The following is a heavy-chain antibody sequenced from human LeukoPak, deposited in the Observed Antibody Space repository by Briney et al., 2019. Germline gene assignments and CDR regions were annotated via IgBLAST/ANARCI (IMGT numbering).Heavy chain of an antibody. J-gene: IGHJ6*02. Sequence: PGGSLRLSCAASGLTFRSYAMHSVRQAPGKGLEWVAVISYDGSNKYYADSVKGRFTISRDNSKNTLYLQMNSLRAEDTAVYYCARLPGWLRQRDYYYGMDVWGQGTTVTVSS. CDR3: ARLPGWLRQRDYYYGMDV. CDR1: GLTFRSYA. V-gene: IGHV3-30-3*01. CDR2: ISYDGSNK. D-gene: IGHD5-12*01.